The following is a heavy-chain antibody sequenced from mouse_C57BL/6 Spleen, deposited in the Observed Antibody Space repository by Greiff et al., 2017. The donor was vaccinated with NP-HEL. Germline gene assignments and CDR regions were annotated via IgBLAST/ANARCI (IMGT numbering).Heavy chain of an antibody. Sequence: QVQLQQPGAELVKPGASVKMSCTASGYTFTSYWITWVKQRPGQGLEWIGAIYPASGSTTYNEQFKSKATLTVDTSSSTAYMQLSSLTSEDAAVYDCERGGLRNGFDDWGQGTTLTVSS. CDR3: ERGGLRNGFDD. CDR2: IYPASGST. J-gene: IGHJ2*01. CDR1: GYTFTSYW. V-gene: IGHV1-55*01. D-gene: IGHD2-4*01.